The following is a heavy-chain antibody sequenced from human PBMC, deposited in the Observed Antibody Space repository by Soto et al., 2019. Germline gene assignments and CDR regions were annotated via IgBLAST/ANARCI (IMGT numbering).Heavy chain of an antibody. CDR3: ARENVVPTDNWFDP. D-gene: IGHD2-2*01. CDR1: GGSFSGYY. Sequence: SETLSLTCAVSGGSFSGYYWSWIRQPPGKGLEWIGEINYSESTNYNPSLKSRVTISVDTSKNQFSLKLSSVTAADTAMYYCARENVVPTDNWFDPWGQGTLVPSPQ. CDR2: INYSEST. V-gene: IGHV4-34*09. J-gene: IGHJ5*02.